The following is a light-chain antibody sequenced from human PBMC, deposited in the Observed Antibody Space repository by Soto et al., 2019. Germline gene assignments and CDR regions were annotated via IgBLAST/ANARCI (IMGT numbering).Light chain of an antibody. V-gene: IGLV2-23*02. CDR1: NSDVGNYDL. J-gene: IGLJ3*02. CDR2: AVT. Sequence: QSVLTQPASVSGSPGQSITISCTGTNSDVGNYDLVSWYEHHPGKAPRLIIYAVTKRPSGGSDRFSGSKSGNTASLTISGLQAEDEGDYYCSSYAGSTKVVFGGGTKVTVL. CDR3: SSYAGSTKVV.